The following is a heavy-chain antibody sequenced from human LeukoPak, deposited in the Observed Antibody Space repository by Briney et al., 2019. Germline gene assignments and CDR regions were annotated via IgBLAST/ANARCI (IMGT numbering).Heavy chain of an antibody. V-gene: IGHV3-9*01. CDR1: GFTFDDYA. Sequence: GGSLRLSCAPSGFTFDDYAMHWVRPAPGKGLEWVSGISWNRGSIGYADSVKGRFTISRDNAKNSLYLQMNSLRAEDTALYYCAKDSQWLVSGGSGYFDYWGQGTLVTVSS. CDR2: ISWNRGSI. J-gene: IGHJ4*02. D-gene: IGHD6-19*01. CDR3: AKDSQWLVSGGSGYFDY.